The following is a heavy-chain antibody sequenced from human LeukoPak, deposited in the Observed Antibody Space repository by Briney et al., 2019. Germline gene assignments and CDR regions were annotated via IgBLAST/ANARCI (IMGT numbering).Heavy chain of an antibody. Sequence: GGSLRLSCAASGFTFSSYEMNGVRQAPGKGLEWVSYISSSGSTIYYADSVKGRFTISRDNAKNSLYLQMNSLRAEDTAVYYCARDRYQNDYYGRYYGMDVWGQGTTVTVSS. CDR2: ISSSGSTI. D-gene: IGHD3-10*01. J-gene: IGHJ6*02. CDR1: GFTFSSYE. CDR3: ARDRYQNDYYGRYYGMDV. V-gene: IGHV3-48*03.